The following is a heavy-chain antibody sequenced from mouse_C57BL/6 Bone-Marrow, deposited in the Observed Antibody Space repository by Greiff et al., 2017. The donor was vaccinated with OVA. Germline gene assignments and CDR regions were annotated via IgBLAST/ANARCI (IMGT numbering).Heavy chain of an antibody. CDR2: IWRGGST. Sequence: QVQLKESGPGLVQPSQSLSITCTVSGFSLTSYGVHWVRQSPGKGLEWLGVIWRGGSTDYNAAFMSRLSITKDNSKSQVFFKMNSLQADDTAIYYGAKAYCGSSYWYFDVWGTGTTVTVSS. D-gene: IGHD1-1*01. J-gene: IGHJ1*03. CDR1: GFSLTSYG. V-gene: IGHV2-5*01. CDR3: AKAYCGSSYWYFDV.